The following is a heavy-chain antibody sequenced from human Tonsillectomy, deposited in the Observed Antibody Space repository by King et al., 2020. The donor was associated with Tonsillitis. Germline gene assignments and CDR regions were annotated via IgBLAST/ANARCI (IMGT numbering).Heavy chain of an antibody. CDR3: ARGYFYSTMWTYYFDY. J-gene: IGHJ4*02. V-gene: IGHV4-59*01. CDR2: VFHSGIT. Sequence: VQLQESGPGLVKSSETLTLTCTVSGDSIRGDYWSWIRQPPGKGLEWIGYVFHSGITNYNPSLKSRVTMSVDTSKNQLSLRLTSVTAADTAVYYCARGYFYSTMWTYYFDYWGQGTLVTVSS. D-gene: IGHD3-9*01. CDR1: GDSIRGDY.